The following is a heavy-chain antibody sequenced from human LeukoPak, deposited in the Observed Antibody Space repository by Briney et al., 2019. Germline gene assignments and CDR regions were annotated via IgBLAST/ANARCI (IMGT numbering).Heavy chain of an antibody. Sequence: GESLKISCAASGFTFSSYAMHWVRHAPGKGLEYVSAISINGGSTYYANSVKGRFTISRDNSKNTLYLQMGSLRAEDMAVYYCARERPASRDGYNALEHWGQGTLVTVSS. V-gene: IGHV3-64*01. CDR3: ARERPASRDGYNALEH. CDR1: GFTFSSYA. CDR2: ISINGGST. J-gene: IGHJ1*01. D-gene: IGHD5-24*01.